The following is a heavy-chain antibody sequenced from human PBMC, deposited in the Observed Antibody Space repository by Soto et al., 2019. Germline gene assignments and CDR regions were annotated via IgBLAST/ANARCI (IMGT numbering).Heavy chain of an antibody. D-gene: IGHD5-18*01. V-gene: IGHV4-34*01. CDR3: ARHTGQYTAMVVYSYYYMDV. J-gene: IGHJ6*03. CDR1: GGSFSGYY. CDR2: INHSGST. Sequence: SDTLSLTCAVYGGSFSGYYWSWIRQPPGKGLEWIGEINHSGSTNYNPSLKSRVTISVDTSKNQFSLKLSSVTAADTAVYYCARHTGQYTAMVVYSYYYMDVWGKGTTVTVSS.